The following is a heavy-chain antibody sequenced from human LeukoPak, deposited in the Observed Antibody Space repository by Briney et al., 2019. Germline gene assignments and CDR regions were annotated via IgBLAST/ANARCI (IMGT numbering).Heavy chain of an antibody. D-gene: IGHD3-10*01. CDR1: GFTVSGNY. V-gene: IGHV3-66*01. CDR2: IYSGGST. J-gene: IGHJ4*02. Sequence: GGSLRLSCAASGFTVSGNYMSWVRQAPGKGLEWVSVIYSGGSTYYADSVKGRFTISRDNSKNTLYLQMNSLRAEDTAVYYCARVGLWFGELHENWGQGTLVTVSS. CDR3: ARVGLWFGELHEN.